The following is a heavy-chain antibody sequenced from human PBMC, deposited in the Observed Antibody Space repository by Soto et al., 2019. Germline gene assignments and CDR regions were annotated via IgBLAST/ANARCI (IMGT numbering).Heavy chain of an antibody. CDR3: ASTRPLSIGPHHYDILTGSLPWFDP. V-gene: IGHV3-66*01. J-gene: IGHJ5*02. Sequence: PGGSLRLSCAASGFTVSSNYMSWVRQAPGKGLEWVSVIYSGGSTYYADSVKGRFTISRDNSKNTLYLQMNSLRAEDTAVYYCASTRPLSIGPHHYDILTGSLPWFDPWGQGTLVTVSS. CDR2: IYSGGST. D-gene: IGHD3-9*01. CDR1: GFTVSSNY.